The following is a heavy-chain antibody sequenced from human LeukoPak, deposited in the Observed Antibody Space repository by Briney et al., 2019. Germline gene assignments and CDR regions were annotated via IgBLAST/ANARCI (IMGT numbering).Heavy chain of an antibody. CDR2: ISGSGGST. CDR3: AKDFFLLGELSEYNWFDP. Sequence: GGSLRLSCAASGFTFSSYAMSWVRQAPGKGLEWVSAISGSGGSTYYADSVKGRFTISRDNSKNTLYLQMNSPRAEDTAVYYCAKDFFLLGELSEYNWFDPWGQGTLVTVSS. D-gene: IGHD3-10*01. CDR1: GFTFSSYA. V-gene: IGHV3-23*01. J-gene: IGHJ5*02.